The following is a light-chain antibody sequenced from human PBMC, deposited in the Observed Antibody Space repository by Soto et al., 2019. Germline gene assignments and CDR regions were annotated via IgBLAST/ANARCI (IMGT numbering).Light chain of an antibody. CDR2: DAS. CDR3: QQRSNWPLT. V-gene: IGKV3-11*01. Sequence: IVLTQSPATLSLSPGERATISCRASQSVTNFLAWYQQKLGQAPRLLIYDASKRATGIPGRFSGSGSGTDFTLTIANLEPEDFAVYYCQQRSNWPLTFGGGTKVEIK. CDR1: QSVTNF. J-gene: IGKJ4*01.